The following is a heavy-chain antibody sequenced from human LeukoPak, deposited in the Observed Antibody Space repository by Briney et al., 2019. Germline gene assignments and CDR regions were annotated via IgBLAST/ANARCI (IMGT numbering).Heavy chain of an antibody. Sequence: GSLRLSCAASGFTFSSYSMNWVRQPPGKGLEWIGSIYYSGSTYYNPSLKSRVTISVDTSKNQFSLKLSSVTAADTAVYYCARGPRCSGGSCYPGWFDPWGQGTLVTVSS. V-gene: IGHV4-39*07. D-gene: IGHD2-15*01. J-gene: IGHJ5*02. CDR2: IYYSGST. CDR1: GFTFSSYS. CDR3: ARGPRCSGGSCYPGWFDP.